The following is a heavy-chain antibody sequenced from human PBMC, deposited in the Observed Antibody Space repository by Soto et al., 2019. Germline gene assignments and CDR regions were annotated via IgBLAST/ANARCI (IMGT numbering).Heavy chain of an antibody. D-gene: IGHD6-13*01. CDR3: AKGSPAAGFHFDY. Sequence: GGSLRLSCAASGFTFSSYSMNWVRQAPGKGLEWVSSISSSSSYIYYADSVKGRFTISRDNSKNTLYLQMNSLRAEDTAVYYCAKGSPAAGFHFDYWGQGTLVTVSS. V-gene: IGHV3-21*04. CDR1: GFTFSSYS. J-gene: IGHJ4*02. CDR2: ISSSSSYI.